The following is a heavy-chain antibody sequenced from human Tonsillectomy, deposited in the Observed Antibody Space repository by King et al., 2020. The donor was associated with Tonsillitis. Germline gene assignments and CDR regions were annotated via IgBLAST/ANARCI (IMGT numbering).Heavy chain of an antibody. CDR3: AREGDYVWGSYRYPDAFDI. CDR1: GFTFSSYA. CDR2: IYSGGSST. J-gene: IGHJ3*02. Sequence: VQLVESGGGLVQPGGSLRLSCAASGFTFSSYAMSWVRQAPGKGLEWVSVIYSGGSSTYYADSVKGRFTISRDNSKNKLYLQMNSLRAEDTAVYYCAREGDYVWGSYRYPDAFDIWGQGTMVTVSS. V-gene: IGHV3-23*03. D-gene: IGHD3-16*02.